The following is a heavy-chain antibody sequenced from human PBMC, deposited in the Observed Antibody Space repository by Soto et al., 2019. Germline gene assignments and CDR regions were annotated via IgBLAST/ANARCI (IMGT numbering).Heavy chain of an antibody. CDR1: GFTFSSYA. D-gene: IGHD5-12*01. CDR2: ISGSGGST. V-gene: IGHV3-23*01. CDR3: AKSLHWSGYGFYFDY. Sequence: EVQLLESGGGLVQPGGSLRLSCAASGFTFSSYAMSWVRQAPGKGLEWVSAISGSGGSTYYADSVKGRFTISRDNSKNTLYLQMNSLRAEDTSVYYCAKSLHWSGYGFYFDYWGQGTLVTVSS. J-gene: IGHJ4*02.